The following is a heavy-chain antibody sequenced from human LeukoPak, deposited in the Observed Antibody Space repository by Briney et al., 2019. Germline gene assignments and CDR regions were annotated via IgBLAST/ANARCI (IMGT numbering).Heavy chain of an antibody. V-gene: IGHV3-23*01. CDR1: GFTFSSYA. Sequence: GGSLRLSCAASGFTFSSYAMSWVRQAPGKGLEWVSAISGSGGITYYADSVKGRFTISRDNSKNTLYLQMNSLRAEDTAVYYCARKYCSSTSCYGMDVWGQGTTVTVSS. CDR2: ISGSGGIT. CDR3: ARKYCSSTSCYGMDV. J-gene: IGHJ6*01. D-gene: IGHD2-2*01.